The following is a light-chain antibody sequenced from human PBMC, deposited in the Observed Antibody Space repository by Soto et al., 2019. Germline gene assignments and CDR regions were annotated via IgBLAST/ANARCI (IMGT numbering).Light chain of an antibody. CDR2: DDN. CDR3: QSYDNNIHAI. Sequence: NFMLTQPHSVSESRGKTVTISCTRSSGSIASNYVQWYRQRPGSAPITVIYDDNQRPSGVPVRFSGSIDRSSNSASLTISGLKTQDEAAYFRQSYDNNIHAISGGGTKVTVL. V-gene: IGLV6-57*04. J-gene: IGLJ2*01. CDR1: SGSIASNY.